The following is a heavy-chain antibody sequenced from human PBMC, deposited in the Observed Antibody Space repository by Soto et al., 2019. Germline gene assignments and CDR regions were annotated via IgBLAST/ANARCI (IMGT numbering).Heavy chain of an antibody. D-gene: IGHD3-3*02. V-gene: IGHV4-39*01. Sequence: QLQLQESGPGLVKPSETLSLTCTVSGGSISSSSYYWGWIRQPPGKGLEWIGSIYDSGSTYYNPSLKSRVTISVDTSKNQFSLKLSSVTAADTAVYYCASPKIAFYNWFDPWVQGTLVTVSS. CDR2: IYDSGST. J-gene: IGHJ5*02. CDR1: GGSISSSSYY. CDR3: ASPKIAFYNWFDP.